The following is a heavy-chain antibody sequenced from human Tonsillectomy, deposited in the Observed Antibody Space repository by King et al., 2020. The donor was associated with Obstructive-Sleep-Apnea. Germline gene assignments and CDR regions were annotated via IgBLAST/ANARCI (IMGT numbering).Heavy chain of an antibody. J-gene: IGHJ3*02. Sequence: MQLQESGPGLVKPSGTLSLTCAVSGGSISSSNWWSWVRQPPGKGLEWIGVIYHSGSTNYNPSLTSRVTISVDKSKNQFSLKLSSVTAADTAVYYCSTKGIFYAFDIWGQGTMVTVSS. V-gene: IGHV4-4*02. D-gene: IGHD3-3*01. CDR2: IYHSGST. CDR1: GGSISSSNW. CDR3: STKGIFYAFDI.